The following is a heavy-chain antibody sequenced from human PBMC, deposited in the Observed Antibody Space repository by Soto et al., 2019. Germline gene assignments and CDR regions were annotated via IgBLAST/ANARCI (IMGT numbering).Heavy chain of an antibody. Sequence: SDTLSLTCTVSGGSSISGGYYWPWFLQHPGKDLDWIGYIYYSGSTYYNPSLKSRVTISVDTSKNQFSLKLSSVTAADTAVYYCARVVVAWSYTFGIWGQGTMVTVSS. CDR1: GGSSISGGYY. V-gene: IGHV4-31*03. CDR2: IYYSGST. D-gene: IGHD2-15*01. J-gene: IGHJ3*02. CDR3: ARVVVAWSYTFGI.